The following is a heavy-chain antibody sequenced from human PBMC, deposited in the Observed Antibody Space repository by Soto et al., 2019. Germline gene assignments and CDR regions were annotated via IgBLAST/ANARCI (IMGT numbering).Heavy chain of an antibody. D-gene: IGHD3-3*01. Sequence: SVKASCKASGGTLSSFINYPINWVRQAPGQGLEWMGGIVPNVGTVNYAQKFQGRVTITADKSTGTAYMELSSLRSEDTALYYCARRDTSGFLRYFDNWGQGTLVTVSS. CDR1: GGTLSSFINYP. CDR3: ARRDTSGFLRYFDN. V-gene: IGHV1-69*06. J-gene: IGHJ4*02. CDR2: IVPNVGTV.